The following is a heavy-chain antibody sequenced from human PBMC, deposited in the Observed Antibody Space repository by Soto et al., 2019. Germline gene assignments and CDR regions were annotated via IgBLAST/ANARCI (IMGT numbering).Heavy chain of an antibody. D-gene: IGHD3-3*01. CDR3: ARARYYDFWSGSSHYYYGMDV. J-gene: IGHJ6*02. V-gene: IGHV3-53*01. CDR1: GFTVSSNY. Sequence: QPGGSLRLSCAASGFTVSSNYMSWVRQAPGKGLEWVSVIYSGGSTYYADSVKGRFTISRDNSKNTLYLQMNSLRAEDTAVYYCARARYYDFWSGSSHYYYGMDVWGQGTTVTVSS. CDR2: IYSGGST.